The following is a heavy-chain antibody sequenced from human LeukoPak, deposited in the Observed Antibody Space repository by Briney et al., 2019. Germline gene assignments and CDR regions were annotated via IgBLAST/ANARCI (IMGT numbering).Heavy chain of an antibody. V-gene: IGHV4-34*01. J-gene: IGHJ4*02. Sequence: GSLRLSCAASGFTFSSYEMNWVRQAPGKGLEWIGEINHSGSTNYNPSVKSRVTISVDTSKNQFSLKLTSVSAADTAVYYCVKEELLYFGASKIRGFDSWGQGTLVTVFS. CDR1: GFTFSSYE. CDR2: INHSGST. CDR3: VKEELLYFGASKIRGFDS. D-gene: IGHD3-10*01.